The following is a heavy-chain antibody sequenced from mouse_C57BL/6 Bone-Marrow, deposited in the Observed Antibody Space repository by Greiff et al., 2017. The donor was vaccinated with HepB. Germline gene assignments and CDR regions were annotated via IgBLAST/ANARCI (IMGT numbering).Heavy chain of an antibody. J-gene: IGHJ1*03. CDR2: IDPSDSET. D-gene: IGHD2-4*01. CDR1: GYTFTSYW. Sequence: QVHVKQPGAELVRPGSSVKLSCKASGYTFTSYWMHWVKQRPIQGLEWIGNIDPSDSETHYNQKFKDKATLTVDKSSSTAYMQLSSLTSEDSAVYYSAREGRYEYGSHWYFDVWGTGTTLTVSS. CDR3: AREGRYEYGSHWYFDV. V-gene: IGHV1-52*01.